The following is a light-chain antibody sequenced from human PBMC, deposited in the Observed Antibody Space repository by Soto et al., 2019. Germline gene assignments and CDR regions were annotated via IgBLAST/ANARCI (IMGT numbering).Light chain of an antibody. J-gene: IGLJ2*01. CDR3: CSYAGSSTLV. CDR1: SSDVGSYNL. CDR2: EGS. Sequence: QSALTQPASVSWSPGQSITISCTGTSSDVGSYNLVSWYQQHPGKAPKLMIYEGSKRPSRVSNRFSGSKSGNTASLTISGLQADDEADYYCCSYAGSSTLVFGGGTKLTVL. V-gene: IGLV2-23*01.